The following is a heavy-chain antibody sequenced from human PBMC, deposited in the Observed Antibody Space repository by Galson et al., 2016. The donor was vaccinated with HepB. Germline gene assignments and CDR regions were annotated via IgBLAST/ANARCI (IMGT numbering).Heavy chain of an antibody. CDR2: IDPDDSYT. J-gene: IGHJ4*02. CDR3: ARRGIAVAGRGGIDY. V-gene: IGHV5-10-1*04. D-gene: IGHD6-19*01. Sequence: QSGAEVKEPGESLRISCQGSGYRLTDYWSTGLRQVPGKVLQWLGSIDPDDSYTNYSQSSQGQVTISADKSISTAYLQWRSLKASDTAMYYCARRGIAVAGRGGIDYWGQGTLVTVSS. CDR1: GYRLTDYW.